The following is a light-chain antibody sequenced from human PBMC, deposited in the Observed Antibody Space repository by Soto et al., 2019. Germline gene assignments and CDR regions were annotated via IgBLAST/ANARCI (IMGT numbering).Light chain of an antibody. CDR3: QQLKSYPLT. CDR1: QGIGSY. Sequence: DIPLTQSPSFLSASVGDRVTITCRASQGIGSYLAWYQQKPGKAPKLLIYAASTLQSGVPSRFSGSGSGTEFTLTISSLQPEDFATYYCQQLKSYPLTIGGGTKVEIK. CDR2: AAS. V-gene: IGKV1-9*01. J-gene: IGKJ4*01.